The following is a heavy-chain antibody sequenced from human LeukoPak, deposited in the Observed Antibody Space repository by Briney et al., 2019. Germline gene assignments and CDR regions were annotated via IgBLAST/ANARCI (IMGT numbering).Heavy chain of an antibody. J-gene: IGHJ6*03. V-gene: IGHV1-69*13. D-gene: IGHD2-2*01. Sequence: ASVKVSCKASGGTFSSYAISWVRQAPGQGLEWMGGIIPIFGTANYAQKFQGRVTITADESTSTAYMELSSLRSEDTAVYYCARDQDGVVVRGHMDVWGKGTTVTVSS. CDR3: ARDQDGVVVRGHMDV. CDR1: GGTFSSYA. CDR2: IIPIFGTA.